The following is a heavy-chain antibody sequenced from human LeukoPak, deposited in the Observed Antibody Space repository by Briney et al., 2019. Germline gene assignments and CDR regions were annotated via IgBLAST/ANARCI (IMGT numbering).Heavy chain of an antibody. V-gene: IGHV3-74*01. J-gene: IGHJ3*02. CDR3: TRGGSPPEALGDTFDI. D-gene: IGHD1-26*01. CDR1: GFTFSSYW. Sequence: GGSLRLSCAASGFTFSSYWMHWVRQAPGKGLVWVSRVSSDGSGTRYADSVRGRFTISRDNAKNTLYLQMNSLRAEDTAVYYCTRGGSPPEALGDTFDIWGQGTMVTVSS. CDR2: VSSDGSGT.